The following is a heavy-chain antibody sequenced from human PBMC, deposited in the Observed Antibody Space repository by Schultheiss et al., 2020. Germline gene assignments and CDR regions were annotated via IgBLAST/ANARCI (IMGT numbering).Heavy chain of an antibody. D-gene: IGHD6-19*01. CDR3: ARGQWLGYYYYGMDV. J-gene: IGHJ6*02. V-gene: IGHV3-21*01. Sequence: GGSLRLSCAASGFTLTGHAMNWVRQAPGKGLEWVSSISSSSSYIYYADSVKGRFTISRDNAKNSLYLQMNSLRAEDTAVYYCARGQWLGYYYYGMDVWGQGTTVTVSS. CDR1: GFTLTGHA. CDR2: ISSSSSYI.